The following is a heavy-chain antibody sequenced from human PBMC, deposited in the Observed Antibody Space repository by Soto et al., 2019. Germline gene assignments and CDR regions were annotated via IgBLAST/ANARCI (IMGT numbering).Heavy chain of an antibody. D-gene: IGHD1-1*01. J-gene: IGHJ4*02. V-gene: IGHV1-8*01. CDR2: MNPNTGNT. CDR3: ARGAGHDSEDY. CDR1: GYTFSSHG. Sequence: GASVKVSCKTSGYTFSSHGINWVRQATGQGLEWMGWMNPNTGNTGYEQKFQGRLTMTRNTSISTAYMELRSLRSEDTAVYYCARGAGHDSEDYWGQGTLVTVSS.